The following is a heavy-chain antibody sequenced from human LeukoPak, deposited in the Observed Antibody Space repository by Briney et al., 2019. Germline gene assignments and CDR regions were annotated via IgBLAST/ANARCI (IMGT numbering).Heavy chain of an antibody. Sequence: GGSLRLSCAASGFTFSSYSMNWVRQAPGKGLEWVSSISSSSSYIYYADSVKGRFTISRDNAKNSLYLQMNSLRAEDTAVYYCAKRPSDYGDYVSYFDYWGQGTLVTVSS. D-gene: IGHD4-17*01. CDR2: ISSSSSYI. J-gene: IGHJ4*02. V-gene: IGHV3-21*01. CDR3: AKRPSDYGDYVSYFDY. CDR1: GFTFSSYS.